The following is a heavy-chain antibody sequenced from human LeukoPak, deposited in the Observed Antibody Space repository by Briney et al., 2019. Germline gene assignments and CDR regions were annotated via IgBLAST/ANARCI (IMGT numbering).Heavy chain of an antibody. Sequence: GGSLRLSCAASGFTFSSYSMNWVRQAPGKGLEWVSSISSSSSYIYYADSVKGRFTISRDNAKNSLYLQMNGLRAEDTAVYYCARDVSRCSSTSCCSYYGMDVWGQGTTVTVSS. CDR3: ARDVSRCSSTSCCSYYGMDV. CDR1: GFTFSSYS. J-gene: IGHJ6*02. CDR2: ISSSSSYI. V-gene: IGHV3-21*01. D-gene: IGHD2-2*01.